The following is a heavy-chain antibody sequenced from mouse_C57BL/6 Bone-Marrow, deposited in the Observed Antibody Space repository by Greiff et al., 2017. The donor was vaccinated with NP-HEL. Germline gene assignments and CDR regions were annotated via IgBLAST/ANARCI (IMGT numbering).Heavy chain of an antibody. Sequence: QVQLKQPGAELVRPGTSVKLSCKASGYTFTSYWMHWVKQRPGQGLEWIGVIDPSDSYTNYNQKFKGKATLTVDTSSSTAYMQLSSLTSEDSAVYYCAIHYYGSRRYFDYWGQGTTLTVSS. CDR1: GYTFTSYW. D-gene: IGHD1-1*01. CDR2: IDPSDSYT. V-gene: IGHV1-59*01. CDR3: AIHYYGSRRYFDY. J-gene: IGHJ2*01.